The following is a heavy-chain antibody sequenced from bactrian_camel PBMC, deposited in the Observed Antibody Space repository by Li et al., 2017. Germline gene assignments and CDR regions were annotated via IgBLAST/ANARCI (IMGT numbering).Heavy chain of an antibody. CDR1: QHVYGKC. CDR2: ISTTDGAT. D-gene: IGHD5*01. Sequence: DVQLVESGGGSARAGGSLRLSCKAPQHVYGKCMGWFRQAPGKGREGVAAISTTDGATHYANSVKGRFTISQDKDKSTAYLEMDNLKPEDSGMYYCGTNEFGRRALGWILTCPYNFRGQGTQVTVSS. J-gene: IGHJ4*01. V-gene: IGHV3S66*01. CDR3: GTNEFGRRALGWILTCPYNF.